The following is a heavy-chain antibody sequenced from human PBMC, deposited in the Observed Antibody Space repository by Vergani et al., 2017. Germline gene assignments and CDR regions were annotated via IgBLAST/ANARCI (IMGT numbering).Heavy chain of an antibody. CDR2: IYTSGST. D-gene: IGHD1-20*01. CDR3: ARDLSYNWKPVGAFDI. V-gene: IGHV4-59*10. Sequence: QVQLQQWGAGLLKPSETLSLTCTVSGGSISSYYWSWIRQPAGKGLEWIGRIYTSGSTNYNPSLKSRVTMSVDTSKNQFSLKLSSVTAADTAVYYCARDLSYNWKPVGAFDIWGQGTMVTVSS. CDR1: GGSISSYY. J-gene: IGHJ3*02.